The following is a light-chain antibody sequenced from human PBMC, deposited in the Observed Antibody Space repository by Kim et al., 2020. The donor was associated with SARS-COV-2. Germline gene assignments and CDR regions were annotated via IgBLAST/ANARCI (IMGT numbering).Light chain of an antibody. V-gene: IGKV1-12*01. CDR2: GAS. CDR3: QQANSFPIT. Sequence: DIQMTQSPSSVSASVGDRVTITCRASQSISSWLAWYQQKPGKAPNLLIYGASNLQSGVPSRFSGSGSGTDFTLTISSLQSEDFATYYCQQANSFPITFGQGTRLEIK. J-gene: IGKJ5*01. CDR1: QSISSW.